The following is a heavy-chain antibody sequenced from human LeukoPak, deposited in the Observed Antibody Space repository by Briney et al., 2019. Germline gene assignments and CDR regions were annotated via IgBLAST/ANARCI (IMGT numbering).Heavy chain of an antibody. Sequence: ASVKVSCKASGYTFTNYGISWVRQAPGQGLEWMGWISAYNGNTNYAQKLQGRVTMTTDTSTSTAYMELRSLRSDDTAVYYCAREGLKYYYDSSGSAFDIWGQGTMVTVSS. J-gene: IGHJ3*02. D-gene: IGHD3-22*01. CDR2: ISAYNGNT. CDR3: AREGLKYYYDSSGSAFDI. V-gene: IGHV1-18*01. CDR1: GYTFTNYG.